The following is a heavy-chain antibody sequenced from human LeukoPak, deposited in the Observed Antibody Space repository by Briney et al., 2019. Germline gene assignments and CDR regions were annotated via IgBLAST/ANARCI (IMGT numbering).Heavy chain of an antibody. CDR1: GFTFSDYS. Sequence: PGGSLRLSCAASGFTFSDYSMNWVRQARGKGLEWISYIRIDSGNTNYADSVKGRFTISGDKAKNSLYLQMNSLRVEDTAVYYCARDYKYAFDNWGQGTLVTVSS. CDR3: ARDYKYAFDN. D-gene: IGHD5-24*01. CDR2: IRIDSGNT. J-gene: IGHJ4*02. V-gene: IGHV3-48*01.